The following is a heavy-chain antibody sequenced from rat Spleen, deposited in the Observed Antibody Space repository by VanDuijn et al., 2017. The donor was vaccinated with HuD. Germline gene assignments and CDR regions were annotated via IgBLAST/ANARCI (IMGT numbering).Heavy chain of an antibody. D-gene: IGHD1-12*03. V-gene: IGHV10-5*01. J-gene: IGHJ2*01. Sequence: VQLVESGGGLVQHKESLKIPCAASGFPFSNAAMYWVRQAPGNGLEWVARIRTKPKNYATYFAASVKGRFTISRDTAESTLYLQMTSLRSEDTATYYCTRGGYFRYLGQGVMVTVSS. CDR3: TRGGYFRY. CDR1: GFPFSNAA. CDR2: IRTKPKNYAT.